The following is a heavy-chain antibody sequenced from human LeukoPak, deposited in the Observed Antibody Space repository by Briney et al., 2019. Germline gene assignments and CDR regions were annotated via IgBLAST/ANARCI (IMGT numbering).Heavy chain of an antibody. Sequence: ASVKVSCKASGYTFTSYDINWVRQATGQGLEWMGWMNPNSGNTGYAQKFQGRVTITTDESTSTAYMELSSLRSEDTAVYYCARANYSSSWYSNYYYYMDVWGKGTTVTVSS. J-gene: IGHJ6*03. CDR3: ARANYSSSWYSNYYYYMDV. D-gene: IGHD6-13*01. CDR1: GYTFTSYD. CDR2: MNPNSGNT. V-gene: IGHV1-8*03.